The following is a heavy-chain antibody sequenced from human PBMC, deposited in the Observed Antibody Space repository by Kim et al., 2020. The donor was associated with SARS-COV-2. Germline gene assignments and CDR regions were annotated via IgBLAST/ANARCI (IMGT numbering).Heavy chain of an antibody. J-gene: IGHJ4*02. Sequence: GGSLRLSCLGSGFTFSTYWMHWVRQAPGKGPEWVSLISTDRSTTTYADSVRGRFTISRDNAKNTLFLQMNSLRAEDTAVYYCARDIIAAAGDFDYWGLGT. CDR1: GFTFSTYW. CDR3: ARDIIAAAGDFDY. D-gene: IGHD6-13*01. CDR2: ISTDRSTT. V-gene: IGHV3-74*01.